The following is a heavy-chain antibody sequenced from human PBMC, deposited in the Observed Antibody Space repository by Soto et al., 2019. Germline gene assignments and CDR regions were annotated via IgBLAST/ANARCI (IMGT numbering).Heavy chain of an antibody. V-gene: IGHV4-34*01. CDR1: GGSFSGYY. CDR3: ARAWVRGPPRD. J-gene: IGHJ4*02. Sequence: PSETLSLTCAVYGGSFSGYYWSWIRQPPGKGLEWIGEITHSGSTNYNPSLKSRVTISVDTSKNQFSLKLSSVTAADTAVYYCARAWVRGPPRDWGQGTLVTVA. D-gene: IGHD3-10*01. CDR2: ITHSGST.